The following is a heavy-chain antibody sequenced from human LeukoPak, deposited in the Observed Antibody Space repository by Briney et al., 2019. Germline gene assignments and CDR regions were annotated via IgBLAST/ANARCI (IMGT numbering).Heavy chain of an antibody. CDR2: ISYDGSNE. V-gene: IGHV3-30*01. J-gene: IGHJ4*02. CDR1: GFTFSSYA. Sequence: PGGSLRLSCAAAGFTFSSYAMRGVRQAPGEGLGWVAGISYDGSNEYYADSVKGRVTISRDNSKNTLYLQMNSLRAEDTAVYYCARVRGYCSSTSCYSDYWGQGTLVTVSS. CDR3: ARVRGYCSSTSCYSDY. D-gene: IGHD2-2*02.